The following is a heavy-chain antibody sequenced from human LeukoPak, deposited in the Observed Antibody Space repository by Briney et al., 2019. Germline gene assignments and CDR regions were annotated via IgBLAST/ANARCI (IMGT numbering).Heavy chain of an antibody. CDR3: ARAYYYDSSGSVLDY. Sequence: SETLSLTCAVSGGSTSSGGYSWSWIRQPPGKGLEWIGYIYHSGSTYYNPSLKSRVTISVDRSKNQFSLKLSSVTAADTAVYYCARAYYYDSSGSVLDYWGQGTLVTVSS. V-gene: IGHV4-30-2*01. D-gene: IGHD3-22*01. CDR1: GGSTSSGGYS. J-gene: IGHJ4*02. CDR2: IYHSGST.